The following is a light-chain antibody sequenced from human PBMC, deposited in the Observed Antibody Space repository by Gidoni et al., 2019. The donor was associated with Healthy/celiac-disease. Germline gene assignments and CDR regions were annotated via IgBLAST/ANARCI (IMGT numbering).Light chain of an antibody. Sequence: IKMTKPPSTLSASVGDRVTITCRASQSISSWLAWYQQKPGKAPKLLIYDASSLESGVPSRFSGSGSGTEFTLTISSLQPDDFATYYCQQYNSYPYTFGQGTKLEIK. CDR1: QSISSW. CDR3: QQYNSYPYT. J-gene: IGKJ2*01. CDR2: DAS. V-gene: IGKV1-5*01.